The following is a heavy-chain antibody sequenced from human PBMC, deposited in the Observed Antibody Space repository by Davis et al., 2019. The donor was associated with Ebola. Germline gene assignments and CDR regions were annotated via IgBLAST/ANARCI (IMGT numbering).Heavy chain of an antibody. D-gene: IGHD3-10*01. Sequence: AASVKVSCKASGGTFSSYAISWVRQAPGQGLEWMGGIIPIFGTANYAQKFQGRVTITADESTSTAYMELSSLRSEDTAVYYCARFSSLYYGRQYYYGMDVWGQGTTVTVSS. CDR1: GGTFSSYA. V-gene: IGHV1-69*13. CDR2: IIPIFGTA. J-gene: IGHJ6*02. CDR3: ARFSSLYYGRQYYYGMDV.